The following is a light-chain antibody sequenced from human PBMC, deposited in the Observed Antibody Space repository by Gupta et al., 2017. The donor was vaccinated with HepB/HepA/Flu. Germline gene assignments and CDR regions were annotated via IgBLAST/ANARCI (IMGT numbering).Light chain of an antibody. V-gene: IGLV4-69*01. CDR2: VNSDGSH. CDR1: SGHSSYA. Sequence: QLVLTHSPSASASLGASVKLTCTLSSGHSSYAIAWHQQQPEKGPRYLMKVNSDGSHSKGDGIPDRFSGSSSGAERYLTISSLQSEDEADYYCQTWGTGIQVFGGGTKLTVL. J-gene: IGLJ3*02. CDR3: QTWGTGIQV.